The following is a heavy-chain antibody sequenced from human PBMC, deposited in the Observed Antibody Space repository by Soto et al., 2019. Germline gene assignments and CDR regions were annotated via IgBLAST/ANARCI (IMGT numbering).Heavy chain of an antibody. D-gene: IGHD5-12*01. CDR3: AKTNADGYNYDY. Sequence: GGSLRLSCAASGFTFSSYAMSWVRQAPGKGLEWVSTIRRDGGNTYYADSVKARFSISRDNSKNTLYLQLNSLRADDTAVYYCAKTNADGYNYDYWGQGTPVTVSS. V-gene: IGHV3-23*01. CDR2: IRRDGGNT. CDR1: GFTFSSYA. J-gene: IGHJ4*02.